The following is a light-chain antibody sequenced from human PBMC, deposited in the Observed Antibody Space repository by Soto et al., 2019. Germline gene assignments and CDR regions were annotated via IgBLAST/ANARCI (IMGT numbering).Light chain of an antibody. CDR1: QTVSTKY. CDR3: QQYGTSTGVT. V-gene: IGKV3-20*01. J-gene: IGKJ3*01. Sequence: ENVLTQSPGTLSLSPGERATLSCRASQTVSTKYVAWYQQKPGQAPRLLIYGTSSRATGIPDRFSGSGSGTEFMLTISRLEPEYFAVYYCQQYGTSTGVTFGPGTKLDIK. CDR2: GTS.